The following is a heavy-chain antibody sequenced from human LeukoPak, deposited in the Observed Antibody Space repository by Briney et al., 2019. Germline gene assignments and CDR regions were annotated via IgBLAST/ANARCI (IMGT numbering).Heavy chain of an antibody. D-gene: IGHD5-18*01. CDR2: ISGSSTYI. CDR3: ARVLYFRENSYAGPFDQ. Sequence: GGSLRLSCAASGFTFSTYSMIWVRQAPGKGLEWVSSISGSSTYIYYADSVKGRFTISRDNAKNSLYLQMNSLRVEDTAVYYCARVLYFRENSYAGPFDQWGQGTLVTVSS. CDR1: GFTFSTYS. V-gene: IGHV3-21*01. J-gene: IGHJ4*02.